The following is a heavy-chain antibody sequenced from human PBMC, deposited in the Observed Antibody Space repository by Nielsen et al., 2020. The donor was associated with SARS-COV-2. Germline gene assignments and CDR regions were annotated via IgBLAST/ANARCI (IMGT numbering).Heavy chain of an antibody. CDR1: GDSINSGPYF. V-gene: IGHV4-31*03. Sequence: SETLSLTCTVSGDSINSGPYFWSWIRQYPGKGLEWIGYIYYSGSTYYNPSLKSRVAFSLDTSNSQFSLKLTSVTAADTAVYYCARAGRDWGTFYYWGQGTLVTVSS. D-gene: IGHD3-16*01. CDR2: IYYSGST. CDR3: ARAGRDWGTFYY. J-gene: IGHJ4*02.